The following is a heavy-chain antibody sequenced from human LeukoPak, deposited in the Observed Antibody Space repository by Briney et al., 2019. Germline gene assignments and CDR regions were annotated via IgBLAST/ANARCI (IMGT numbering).Heavy chain of an antibody. CDR3: ARDLYGMDV. V-gene: IGHV3-48*03. J-gene: IGHJ6*02. CDR2: ISSSGSTK. CDR1: GFTFSSYE. Sequence: GGSLRLSCAASGFTFSSYEMNWVREAPGKGLEWVSYISSSGSTKYYADSVKGRFTISRDNAQNSLYLQMNSLRAEDTAVYYCARDLYGMDVWGQGTTVTVSS.